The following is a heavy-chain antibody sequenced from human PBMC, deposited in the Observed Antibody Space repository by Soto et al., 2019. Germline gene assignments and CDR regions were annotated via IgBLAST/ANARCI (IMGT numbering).Heavy chain of an antibody. Sequence: GGSLRLSCAASGFTFSSYAMSWVRQAPGKGLEWVSAISGSGGSTYYADSVKGRFTISRDNSKNTLYLQMSSLRAEDTAVYYCAKDHDILTGYYYYFDYWGQGTLVTVSS. V-gene: IGHV3-23*01. CDR2: ISGSGGST. J-gene: IGHJ4*02. D-gene: IGHD3-9*01. CDR3: AKDHDILTGYYYYFDY. CDR1: GFTFSSYA.